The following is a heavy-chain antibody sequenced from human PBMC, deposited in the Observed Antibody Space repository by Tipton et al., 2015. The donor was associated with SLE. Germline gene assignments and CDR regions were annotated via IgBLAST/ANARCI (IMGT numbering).Heavy chain of an antibody. V-gene: IGHV4-34*01. J-gene: IGHJ2*01. D-gene: IGHD3-22*01. CDR2: IYYSGST. CDR1: GGSFSGYY. CDR3: ARHVAWDSSSWYFDL. Sequence: TLSLTCAVYGGSFSGYYWRWIRQPPGKGLEWIGYIYYSGSTNYNPSLKSRVTISVDTSKNQFSLKLSSVPAADTAVYYCARHVAWDSSSWYFDLWGRGTLVTVSS.